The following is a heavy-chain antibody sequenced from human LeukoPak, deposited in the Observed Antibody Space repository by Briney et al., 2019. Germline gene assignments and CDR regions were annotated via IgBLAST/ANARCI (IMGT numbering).Heavy chain of an antibody. J-gene: IGHJ4*02. Sequence: GGSLRLSCAASGFTVSSNYMSWVRQAPGKGLEWVSVIYSGGSTYYADSVKGRFTISRDNSKNTLYLQMGSLRAEDMAVYYCARDSTGYSSSWYNFDYWGQGTLVTVSS. V-gene: IGHV3-66*02. D-gene: IGHD6-13*01. CDR2: IYSGGST. CDR3: ARDSTGYSSSWYNFDY. CDR1: GFTVSSNY.